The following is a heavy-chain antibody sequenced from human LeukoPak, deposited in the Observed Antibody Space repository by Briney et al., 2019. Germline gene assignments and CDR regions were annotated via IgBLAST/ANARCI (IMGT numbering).Heavy chain of an antibody. Sequence: GASVKDSCKVSGYTLTELSMHWVRQAPGKGLEWMGGFDPEDGETIYAQKFQGRVTMTEDTSTDTAYMELSSLRSEDTAVYYCATGGLGYCSGGSCYHIDYWGQGTLVTVSS. D-gene: IGHD2-15*01. CDR3: ATGGLGYCSGGSCYHIDY. CDR1: GYTLTELS. J-gene: IGHJ4*02. V-gene: IGHV1-24*01. CDR2: FDPEDGET.